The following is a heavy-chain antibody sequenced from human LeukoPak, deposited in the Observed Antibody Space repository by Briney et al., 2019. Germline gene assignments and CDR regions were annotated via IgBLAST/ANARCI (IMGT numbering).Heavy chain of an antibody. Sequence: GESLKISCKGSGYSFTSYWIGWVRQMPGKGLEWMGIIYPGDSDTRYSPSFQGQDTISADKSISTAYMQWCSLKASDTAMYYCAIASELAECFDYSGQGTLVTVSS. D-gene: IGHD1-26*01. CDR2: IYPGDSDT. V-gene: IGHV5-51*01. CDR3: AIASELAECFDY. J-gene: IGHJ4*02. CDR1: GYSFTSYW.